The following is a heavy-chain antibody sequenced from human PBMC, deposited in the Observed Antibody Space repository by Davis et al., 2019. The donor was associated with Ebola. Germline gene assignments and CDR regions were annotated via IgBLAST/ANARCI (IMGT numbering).Heavy chain of an antibody. D-gene: IGHD3-10*01. CDR1: GCSIISYY. Sequence: PSETLSLTCIVSGCSIISYYWSWIRQPAGKGLEWIGHIYSSGSTNYNPSLRSRVTMSLDTSNSQFSLRLSSVTAADSAVYYCARGTSGMSHLGYWGQGTLVTVSS. CDR2: IYSSGST. CDR3: ARGTSGMSHLGY. J-gene: IGHJ4*02. V-gene: IGHV4-4*07.